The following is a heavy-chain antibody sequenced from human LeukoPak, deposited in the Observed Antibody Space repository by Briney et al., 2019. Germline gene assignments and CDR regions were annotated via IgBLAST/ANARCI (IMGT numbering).Heavy chain of an antibody. D-gene: IGHD1-26*01. V-gene: IGHV4-4*09. CDR2: IYTSGSS. CDR1: GGSINSYY. Sequence: SETLSLTCTVSGGSINSYYWTWVRQPPGKGLERIRYIYTSGSSNYNPSLRSRVTISVDTSKNQFSLRLTSVTAADTAVYYCARWEGNWFDPWGQGTLVTVSS. CDR3: ARWEGNWFDP. J-gene: IGHJ5*02.